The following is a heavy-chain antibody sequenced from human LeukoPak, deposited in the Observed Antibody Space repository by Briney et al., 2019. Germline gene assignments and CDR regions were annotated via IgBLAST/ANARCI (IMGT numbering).Heavy chain of an antibody. D-gene: IGHD5-12*01. CDR1: GYTLTELS. V-gene: IGHV1-24*01. CDR2: FDPEDGET. CDR3: ARRYLYSGYDFASRSYFDY. J-gene: IGHJ4*02. Sequence: ASVKVSCKVSGYTLTELSMHWVRQAPGKGREWRGGFDPEDGETRYEQKFQGRVTMTEDRSTDTAYMELNSLRAEDTAVYYCARRYLYSGYDFASRSYFDYWGQGTLVTVSS.